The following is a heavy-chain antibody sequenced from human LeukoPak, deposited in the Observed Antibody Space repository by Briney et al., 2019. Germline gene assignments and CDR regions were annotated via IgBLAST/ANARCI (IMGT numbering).Heavy chain of an antibody. CDR3: ARVQEHIVVVPAAISYYYYMDV. J-gene: IGHJ6*03. D-gene: IGHD2-2*01. Sequence: SETLSLTCTVSGGSISSGSYYWSWIRQPAGKGLEWIGRIYTGGSTNYNPSLKSRVTMSVDTSKNQFSLKLSSVTAADTAVYYCARVQEHIVVVPAAISYYYYMDVWGKGTTVTVSS. CDR2: IYTGGST. V-gene: IGHV4-61*02. CDR1: GGSISSGSYY.